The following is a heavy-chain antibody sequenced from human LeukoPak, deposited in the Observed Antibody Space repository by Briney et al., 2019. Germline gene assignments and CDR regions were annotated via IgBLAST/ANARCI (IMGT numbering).Heavy chain of an antibody. V-gene: IGHV3-23*01. Sequence: GGSLRLSCAASGFTFSSYAMTWVRQAPGKGLEWVSSVSVNTINTYYADSVKGRCTISRDNSKNTLYLQMSSLRAEDTAMYYCATLEAAASTDWGQETLVTVSS. D-gene: IGHD6-13*01. J-gene: IGHJ4*02. CDR1: GFTFSSYA. CDR2: VSVNTINT. CDR3: ATLEAAASTD.